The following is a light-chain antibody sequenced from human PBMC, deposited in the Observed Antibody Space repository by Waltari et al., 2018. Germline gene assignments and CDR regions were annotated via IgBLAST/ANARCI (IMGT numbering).Light chain of an antibody. CDR1: QGIRSY. V-gene: IGKV1-27*01. J-gene: IGKJ4*01. Sequence: DIQMTQSPSSLSASVGDRVTISCRASQGIRSYVAWYQRKPGKAPKLLIYVASTLLSGVPSRFSGSGSGTDFSLTINSLQPEDVGTYYCQSSDTAPPTFGGGTKVEIK. CDR2: VAS. CDR3: QSSDTAPPT.